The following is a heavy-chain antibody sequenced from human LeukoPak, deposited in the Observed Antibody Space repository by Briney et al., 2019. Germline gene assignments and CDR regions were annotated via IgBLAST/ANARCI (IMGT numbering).Heavy chain of an antibody. D-gene: IGHD2-2*01. Sequence: GGSLRLSCAASGFTFSSYSMNWVRQAPGKGLEWVSSISGSSSYIYYADSLKGRFTISRDNAKTSLYLQMNSLRAEDTAVYYCARGRNPEYCRSTSCPIDYWGQGTLVTVSS. CDR3: ARGRNPEYCRSTSCPIDY. J-gene: IGHJ4*02. CDR2: ISGSSSYI. CDR1: GFTFSSYS. V-gene: IGHV3-21*01.